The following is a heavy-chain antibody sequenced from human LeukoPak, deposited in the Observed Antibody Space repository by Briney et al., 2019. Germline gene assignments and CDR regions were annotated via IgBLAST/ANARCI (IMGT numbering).Heavy chain of an antibody. V-gene: IGHV4-59*08. CDR1: GGSFSGYY. CDR2: IYYSGST. J-gene: IGHJ3*02. Sequence: SETLSLTCAVYGGSFSGYYWSWIRQPPGKGLEWIGYIYYSGSTNYNPSLKSRVTISVDTSKNQFSLRLTSVTAADTAVYYCARRRXXXXXAXDIWGXXTXVTVS. CDR3: ARRRXXXXXAXDI.